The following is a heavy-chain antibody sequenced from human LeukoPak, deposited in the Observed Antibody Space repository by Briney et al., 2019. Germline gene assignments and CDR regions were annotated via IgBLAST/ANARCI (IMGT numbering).Heavy chain of an antibody. J-gene: IGHJ4*02. V-gene: IGHV1-46*01. CDR1: GYTFTSYY. D-gene: IGHD3-9*01. CDR2: INPSGGST. Sequence: ASVKVSCKASGYTFTSYYMHWVRQAPGQGLEWMGIINPSGGSTTYAQKFQGRVTMTRDTSTSTAYMELSRLRSDDTAVYYCARGDYDILTGYYPDPAYYFDYWGQGTLVTVSS. CDR3: ARGDYDILTGYYPDPAYYFDY.